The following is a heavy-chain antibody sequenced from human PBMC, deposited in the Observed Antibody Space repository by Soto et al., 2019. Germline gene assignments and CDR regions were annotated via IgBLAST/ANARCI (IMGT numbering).Heavy chain of an antibody. D-gene: IGHD1-1*01. CDR3: AREPSFKGNPPDY. CDR2: ISSSSSYI. V-gene: IGHV3-21*01. Sequence: EVQLVESGGGLVKPGGSLRLSCAASGFTFSSYSMNWVRQAPGKGLEWVSSISSSSSYIYYADSVKGRFTISRDNAKNSLYLQMNCLRAEDTAVYYCAREPSFKGNPPDYWGQGTLVTVSS. J-gene: IGHJ4*02. CDR1: GFTFSSYS.